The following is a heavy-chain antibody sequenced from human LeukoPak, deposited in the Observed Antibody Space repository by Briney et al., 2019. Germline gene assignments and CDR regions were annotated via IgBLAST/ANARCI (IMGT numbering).Heavy chain of an antibody. Sequence: AGGSLRLSCAASGFTSSSYAMSWVRQAPGKGLEWVSAITSSGGGTYYADSVKGRFTISRDNSKSTLYLQMNSLGVDDTALYYCATRIEQQLVPGGQGTLVTVSS. J-gene: IGHJ4*02. CDR1: GFTSSSYA. CDR2: ITSSGGGT. D-gene: IGHD6-6*01. CDR3: ATRIEQQLVP. V-gene: IGHV3-23*01.